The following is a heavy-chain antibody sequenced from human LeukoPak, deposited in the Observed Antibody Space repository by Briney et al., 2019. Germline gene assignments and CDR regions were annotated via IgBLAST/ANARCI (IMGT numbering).Heavy chain of an antibody. V-gene: IGHV4-38-2*02. Sequence: PSETLSLTCNVSGYSISSGYYWGWIRQPPGKGLEWIGNIYHSGSTYYNPSLKSRVTISVDTSKNQFSLKLSSVTAADTAVYYCARVTGYMIEDYFDYWGQGTLVTVSS. CDR3: ARVTGYMIEDYFDY. CDR2: IYHSGST. D-gene: IGHD3-22*01. CDR1: GYSISSGYY. J-gene: IGHJ4*02.